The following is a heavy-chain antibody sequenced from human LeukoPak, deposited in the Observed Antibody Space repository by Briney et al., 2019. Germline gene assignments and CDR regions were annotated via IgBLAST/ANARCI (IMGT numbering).Heavy chain of an antibody. V-gene: IGHV4-34*01. CDR1: GGSFSGYY. Sequence: PSETLSLTCAVYGGSFSGYYWSWIRQPPGKGLEWIGEINHSGSTNYNPSLKSRVTISVDTSKNQFSLKLSSVTAADTAVYYCATQQTTVTTGVYYYYGMDVWGQGTTVTVSS. CDR2: INHSGST. CDR3: ATQQTTVTTGVYYYYGMDV. J-gene: IGHJ6*02. D-gene: IGHD4-17*01.